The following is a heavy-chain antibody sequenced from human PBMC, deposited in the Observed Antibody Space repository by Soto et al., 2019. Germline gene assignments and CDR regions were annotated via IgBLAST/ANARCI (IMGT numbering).Heavy chain of an antibody. CDR2: TYFRSKWYN. J-gene: IGHJ6*04. CDR3: VREYYGLDV. CDR1: GDSVSSNSAA. V-gene: IGHV6-1*01. Sequence: SPTLSLTCAISGDSVSSNSAAWPWIRPSPSRGLEWLGRTYFRSKWYNDYALSVKSRITINPDTSKNHFSLQMNSVTPEDTAAYYCVREYYGLDVWGEGTTVTVSS.